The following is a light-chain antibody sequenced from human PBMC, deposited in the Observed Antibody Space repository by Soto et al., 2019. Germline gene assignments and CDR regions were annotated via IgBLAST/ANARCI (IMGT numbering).Light chain of an antibody. CDR1: QSVSSY. CDR3: QQYGDSPFT. J-gene: IGKJ1*01. Sequence: EIVLTQSPATLSLSLGDSATLSCRASQSVSSYLAWYQQKTGQGPRLLIYDESNRATGVSDRLSGSGYGTDLNLTISRLEPDDFALYYCQQYGDSPFTCGQGTKVDIK. V-gene: IGKV3-11*01. CDR2: DES.